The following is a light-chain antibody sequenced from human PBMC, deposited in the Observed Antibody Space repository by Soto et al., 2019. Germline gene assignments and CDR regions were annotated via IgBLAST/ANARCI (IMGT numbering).Light chain of an antibody. CDR2: GAS. V-gene: IGKV3-20*01. CDR1: QNVDSNY. Sequence: EIVLTQSPGTLSLSPGERATLSCLASQNVDSNYVAWYQQKPGQAPRIIIFGASGRATGIPDRFSDSGSGTDFTLTISRLEPEDFAVYYCQQYGSLSWTFGQGTKVDIK. CDR3: QQYGSLSWT. J-gene: IGKJ1*01.